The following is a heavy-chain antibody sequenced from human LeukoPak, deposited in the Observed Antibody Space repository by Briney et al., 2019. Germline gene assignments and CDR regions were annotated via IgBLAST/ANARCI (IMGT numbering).Heavy chain of an antibody. CDR2: ISWNNGYI. D-gene: IGHD1-26*01. CDR3: AREGRGSYYFDY. CDR1: GFSFDDYA. J-gene: IGHJ4*02. V-gene: IGHV3-9*01. Sequence: GRSLRLSCAASGFSFDDYAMHWVRQAPGKGLEWVSGISWNNGYIDYVDSVKGRFTISRDNAKNSLYLQMSNLRAEDTAVYYCAREGRGSYYFDYWGQGTLVTVSS.